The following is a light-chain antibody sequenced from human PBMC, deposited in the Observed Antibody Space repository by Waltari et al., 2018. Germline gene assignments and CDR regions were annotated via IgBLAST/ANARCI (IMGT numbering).Light chain of an antibody. V-gene: IGKV4-1*01. J-gene: IGKJ2*01. CDR2: LTS. CDR3: QQFYTTPPMFT. Sequence: DIVMTQSPDSLAVSLGERATINCKSSQNVLYGSDNKNYLAWFRQKPGQPPKLLIYLTSTRASGVPDRFSGSGSGTDFTLTISSLQAEDVAVYYCQQFYTTPPMFTFSQGTKVEIK. CDR1: QNVLYGSDNKNY.